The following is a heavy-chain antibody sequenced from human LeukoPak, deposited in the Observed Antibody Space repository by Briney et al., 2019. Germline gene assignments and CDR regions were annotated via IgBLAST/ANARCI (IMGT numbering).Heavy chain of an antibody. Sequence: SETLSLTCSVAGGSFSNYCWSWIRQPPGKVLEWIGYICYSGSTNYNPSLKSRVTISLDTSENQFSLKLTSVTAADTAVYYCASSPIERYLWRSLDFSRFDYWGQGTLVTVSS. D-gene: IGHD3-16*01. CDR3: ASSPIERYLWRSLDFSRFDY. CDR2: ICYSGST. J-gene: IGHJ4*02. V-gene: IGHV4-59*01. CDR1: GGSFSNYC.